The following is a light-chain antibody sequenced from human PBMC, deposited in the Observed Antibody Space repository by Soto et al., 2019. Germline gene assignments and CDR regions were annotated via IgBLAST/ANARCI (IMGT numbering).Light chain of an antibody. CDR1: NNDVGAYTY. J-gene: IGLJ3*02. Sequence: QSALTQPASVSGSPGQSITISCTGTNNDVGAYTYVSWYQQHPGKAPRLIIYEVSERPSGVSNRFSGSKSGNTASLTISGLQAEDEADYYCCSYAGSDNWAFGGGTKLTVL. V-gene: IGLV2-23*02. CDR2: EVS. CDR3: CSYAGSDNWA.